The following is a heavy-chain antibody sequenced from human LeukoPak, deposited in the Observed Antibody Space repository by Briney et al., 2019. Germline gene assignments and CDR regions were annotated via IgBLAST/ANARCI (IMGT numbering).Heavy chain of an antibody. CDR1: GGSISSYY. J-gene: IGHJ6*03. CDR2: TYYSGST. D-gene: IGHD6-6*01. CDR3: ASRIGTRYYYMDV. V-gene: IGHV4-59*08. Sequence: PSETLSLTCTVSGGSISSYYWSWIRQPPGKGLEWIGSTYYSGSTNYTPSLKSRVTISVDTSKNQFSLKLSSVTAADTAVYYCASRIGTRYYYMDVWGKGTTVTVS.